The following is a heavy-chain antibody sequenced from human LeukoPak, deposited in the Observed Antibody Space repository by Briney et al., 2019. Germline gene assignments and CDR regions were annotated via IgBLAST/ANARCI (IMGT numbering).Heavy chain of an antibody. J-gene: IGHJ4*02. D-gene: IGHD2-2*02. Sequence: AASVKVSCKASGYTFTGYYMHWVRQAHGQGLEWMGWINPNSGGTNYAQKFQGRVTMTRDTSISTAYMELSRLRSDDTAVYYCARAVVVVPAAIYYDSSGYLFDYWGQGTLVTVSS. CDR3: ARAVVVVPAAIYYDSSGYLFDY. V-gene: IGHV1-2*02. CDR1: GYTFTGYY. CDR2: INPNSGGT.